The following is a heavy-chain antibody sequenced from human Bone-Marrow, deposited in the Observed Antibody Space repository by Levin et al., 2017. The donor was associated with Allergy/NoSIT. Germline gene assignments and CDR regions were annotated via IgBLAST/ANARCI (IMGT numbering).Heavy chain of an antibody. J-gene: IGHJ4*02. V-gene: IGHV3-53*01. CDR3: ARERSGAARRGSFDY. CDR1: GFTVSSNY. CDR2: IYSGGST. D-gene: IGHD6-6*01. Sequence: GGSLRLSCAASGFTVSSNYMSWVRQAPGKGLEWVSVIYSGGSTYYADSVKGRFTISRDNSKNTLYLQMNSLRAEDTAVYYCARERSGAARRGSFDYWGQGTLVTVSS.